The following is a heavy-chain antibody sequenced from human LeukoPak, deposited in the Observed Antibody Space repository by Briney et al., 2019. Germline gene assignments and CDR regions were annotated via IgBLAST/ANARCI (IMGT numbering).Heavy chain of an antibody. V-gene: IGHV3-7*02. CDR1: GFTFSSYW. D-gene: IGHD3-10*01. Sequence: PGGSLTLSCAASGFTFSSYWMSWVRQAPGKGLEWVASIKQDGSEIYYVDSVKGRFTISRDNDKNSLDLQMNSLRAEDTAVYYCASYSTARGDIDYWGQGTLVTVSS. CDR3: ASYSTARGDIDY. CDR2: IKQDGSEI. J-gene: IGHJ4*02.